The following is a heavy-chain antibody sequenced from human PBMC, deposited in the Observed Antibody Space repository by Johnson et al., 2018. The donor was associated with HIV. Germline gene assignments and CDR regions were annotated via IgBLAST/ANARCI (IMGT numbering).Heavy chain of an antibody. D-gene: IGHD4-11*01. V-gene: IGHV3-15*01. CDR1: GFTFSNAW. Sequence: VQLVESGGGLVKPGWSLRVSCAASGFTFSNAWMNWVRQAPGKGLEWVGRIRSKTDGGTTEYAAPVKGRFTISRDDSKNTLYLQMNSLKTEDTAVYYCSTDVTDTVTTYYNAFDVWGQGTMVTVSS. CDR2: IRSKTDGGTT. J-gene: IGHJ3*01. CDR3: STDVTDTVTTYYNAFDV.